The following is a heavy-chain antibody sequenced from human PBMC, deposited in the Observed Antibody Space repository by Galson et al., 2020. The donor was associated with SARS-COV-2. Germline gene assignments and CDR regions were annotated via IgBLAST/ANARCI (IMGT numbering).Heavy chain of an antibody. Sequence: GSLRLSCAASGFSFSDYYMTWIRQAPGKGLEWLSYISGTSIYTNYAGSVKGRFTISRDNDKNSLFLHMRSLRPDDTAVYYCARDPRLGNAYDIWGRGTMVTVSS. CDR1: GFSFSDYY. CDR3: ARDPRLGNAYDI. J-gene: IGHJ3*02. CDR2: ISGTSIYT. D-gene: IGHD7-27*01. V-gene: IGHV3-11*05.